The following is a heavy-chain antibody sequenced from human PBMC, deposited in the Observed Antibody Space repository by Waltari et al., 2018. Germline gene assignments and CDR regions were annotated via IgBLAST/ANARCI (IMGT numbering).Heavy chain of an antibody. Sequence: QVQLQQWGAGLLKPSETLSLTCAVYGGSFRGSFWSWIRQTPGKGLEWIGEMNHNRVTNDNPSLKSRVTVSVETSKSQFSLRLSSVTAADTAVYFCARRAGQGIGPKYHFYGIDVWGQGTTVTVSS. CDR3: ARRAGQGIGPKYHFYGIDV. CDR2: MNHNRVT. V-gene: IGHV4-34*01. J-gene: IGHJ6*02. CDR1: GGSFRGSF. D-gene: IGHD6-19*01.